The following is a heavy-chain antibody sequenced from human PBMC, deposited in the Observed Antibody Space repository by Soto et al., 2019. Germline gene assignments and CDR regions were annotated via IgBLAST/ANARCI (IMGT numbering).Heavy chain of an antibody. CDR2: IKSKTDGGTT. Sequence: GGSLRLSCAASGFTFSNAWMNWVRQAPGKGLEWVGRIKSKTDGGTTDYAAPVKGRFTISRDDSKNTLYLQMNSLKTEDTAVYYCTPNAPIAAVDLSEGYSWFDPWGQGTLVTVSS. J-gene: IGHJ5*02. CDR1: GFTFSNAW. CDR3: TPNAPIAAVDLSEGYSWFDP. V-gene: IGHV3-15*07. D-gene: IGHD6-13*01.